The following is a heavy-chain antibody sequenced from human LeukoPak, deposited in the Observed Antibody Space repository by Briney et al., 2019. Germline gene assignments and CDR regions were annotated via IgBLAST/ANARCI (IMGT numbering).Heavy chain of an antibody. Sequence: ALVKVSCKASGYTCTSYGISWVRQAPGQGLEWMGWISAYNGNTNYAQKLQGRVTMTTDTSTSTAYMELRSLRSDDTAVYYCARVRQQLVYYYYGMDVWGQGTTVTVSS. J-gene: IGHJ6*02. CDR1: GYTCTSYG. D-gene: IGHD6-13*01. CDR2: ISAYNGNT. CDR3: ARVRQQLVYYYYGMDV. V-gene: IGHV1-18*01.